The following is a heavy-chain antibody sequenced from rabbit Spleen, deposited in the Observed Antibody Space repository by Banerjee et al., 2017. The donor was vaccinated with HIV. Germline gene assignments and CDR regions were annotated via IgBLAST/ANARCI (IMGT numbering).Heavy chain of an antibody. V-gene: IGHV1S7*01. J-gene: IGHJ3*01. CDR1: GFTISNYW. CDR2: IYPITDTT. CDR3: AREDVGGSIIL. D-gene: IGHD1-1*01. Sequence: QSLEESGGRLVQPGGSLTLSCKASGFTISNYWMNWVRQAPGKGLEWIGIIYPITDTTYYASWVNGRFTISSDNAQKTVDLQMNSLTAADTATYFCAREDVGGSIILWGQGTSSPS.